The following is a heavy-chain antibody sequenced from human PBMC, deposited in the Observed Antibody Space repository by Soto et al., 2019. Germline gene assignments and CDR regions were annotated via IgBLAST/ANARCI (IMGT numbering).Heavy chain of an antibody. Sequence: GGSLRLSCEASGFTFSSYAMGWVRQGPGKGLEWVAVVSIGGSTHYADSVRGRFTISRDNSKNTLSLQMNSLTAEDTAVYFCAKRRGAGGHFDYWGQGALVTVSS. V-gene: IGHV3-23*01. CDR2: VSIGGST. D-gene: IGHD2-15*01. CDR1: GFTFSSYA. J-gene: IGHJ4*02. CDR3: AKRRGAGGHFDY.